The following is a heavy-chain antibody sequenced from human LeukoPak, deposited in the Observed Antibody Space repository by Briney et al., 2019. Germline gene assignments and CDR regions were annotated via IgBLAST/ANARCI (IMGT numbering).Heavy chain of an antibody. CDR2: ISYDGSNK. J-gene: IGHJ4*02. D-gene: IGHD6-19*01. CDR1: GFTLSSYA. Sequence: HPGRSLRLSCAASGFTLSSYAMHWVRQAPGKGLEWVAVISYDGSNKYYADSVKGRFTISRDNSKNTLYLQMNSLRAEDTAVYYCAKGRIAVAGIFDYWGQGTLVTVSS. CDR3: AKGRIAVAGIFDY. V-gene: IGHV3-30*04.